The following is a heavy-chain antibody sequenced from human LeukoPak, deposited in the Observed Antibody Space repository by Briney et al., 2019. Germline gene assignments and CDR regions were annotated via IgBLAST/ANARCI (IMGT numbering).Heavy chain of an antibody. CDR2: ISGDGGST. Sequence: GGSLRLSCAASGFTFDDYAMHWVRQAPGKGLEWVSLISGDGGSTYYADSVKGRFTISRDNAKNSLYLQMNSLRAEDTAVYYCAREGLTFSRAGESAVMDVWGKGTTVTVSS. J-gene: IGHJ6*03. D-gene: IGHD3-16*01. CDR1: GFTFDDYA. CDR3: AREGLTFSRAGESAVMDV. V-gene: IGHV3-43*02.